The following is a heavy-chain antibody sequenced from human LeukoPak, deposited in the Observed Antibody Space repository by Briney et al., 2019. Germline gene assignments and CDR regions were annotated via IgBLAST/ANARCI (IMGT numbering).Heavy chain of an antibody. V-gene: IGHV1-69*04. CDR1: GGTFSSYA. Sequence: SSVKVSCKACGGTFSSYAISWVRQAPGQGLEWMGRIIPILGIANYAQKFQSRVTITADKSTSTAYMELSRLRSENAAEYYCARTWMAAHDAFDIWGQGTMVTVSS. CDR2: IIPILGIA. D-gene: IGHD5-24*01. CDR3: ARTWMAAHDAFDI. J-gene: IGHJ3*02.